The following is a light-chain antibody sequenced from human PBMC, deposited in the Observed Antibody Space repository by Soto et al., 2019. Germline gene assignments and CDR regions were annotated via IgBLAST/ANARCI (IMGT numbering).Light chain of an antibody. V-gene: IGKV3-15*01. Sequence: EIVMTQSPATLSVAPGERGSLSCRAGQSISSNLAWYQQKPGQAPRLLIYGASTRATGIPARFSGSGSGTQFTLTISSLQSEDFAVYYCQQYNNFPRTFGRGTKVDIK. CDR2: GAS. CDR1: QSISSN. CDR3: QQYNNFPRT. J-gene: IGKJ1*01.